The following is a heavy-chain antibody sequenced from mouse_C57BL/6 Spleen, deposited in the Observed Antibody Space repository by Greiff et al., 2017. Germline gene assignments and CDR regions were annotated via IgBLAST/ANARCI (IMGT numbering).Heavy chain of an antibody. V-gene: IGHV5-6*01. CDR1: GFTFSSYG. D-gene: IGHD2-5*01. J-gene: IGHJ2*01. CDR2: ISSGGSYT. CDR3: ARLNSNPYYFDY. Sequence: EVHLVESGGDLVKPGGSLKLSCAASGFTFSSYGMSWVRQTPDKRLEWVATISSGGSYTYYPDSVKGRFTISRDNAKNTLYLQMSSLKSEDTAMYYCARLNSNPYYFDYWGQGTTLTVSS.